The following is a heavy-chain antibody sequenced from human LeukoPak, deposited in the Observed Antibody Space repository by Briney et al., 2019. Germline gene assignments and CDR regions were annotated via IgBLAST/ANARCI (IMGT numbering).Heavy chain of an antibody. Sequence: GGSLRLSCTASGFTFGDYAMNWVRQAPGKGLEWVSSISSSSSYIYYADSVKGRFTISRDNAKNSLYLQMNSLRAEDTAVYYCAREVGGLLWFGELLGPNPYNSWGQGTLVTVSS. V-gene: IGHV3-21*01. CDR3: AREVGGLLWFGELLGPNPYNS. D-gene: IGHD3-10*01. CDR1: GFTFGDYA. CDR2: ISSSSSYI. J-gene: IGHJ4*02.